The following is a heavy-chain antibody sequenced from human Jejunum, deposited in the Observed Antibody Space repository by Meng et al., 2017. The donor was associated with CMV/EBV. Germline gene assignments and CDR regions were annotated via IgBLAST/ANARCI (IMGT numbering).Heavy chain of an antibody. CDR1: GYTFTSYY. J-gene: IGHJ4*02. V-gene: IGHV1-46*01. CDR3: ARGYYGSQKGYFDY. CDR2: VNPMSGDT. D-gene: IGHD1-26*01. Sequence: GYTFTSYYLRWVRQAPGQGLDWMGIVNPMSGDTIYAQKFQGRVTMTRDTSTGTVNMQLSSLTSEDTAVYYCARGYYGSQKGYFDYWGQGTLVTVSS.